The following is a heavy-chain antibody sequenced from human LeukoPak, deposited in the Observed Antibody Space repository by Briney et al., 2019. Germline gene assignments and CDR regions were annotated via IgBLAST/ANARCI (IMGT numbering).Heavy chain of an antibody. CDR1: GFTFSSYG. V-gene: IGHV3-33*01. J-gene: IGHJ4*02. CDR2: IWYDGSNK. Sequence: GGSLRLSCAASGFTFSSYGMHWVRQAPGKGLEWVAVIWYDGSNKYYADSVKGRFTISRDNSKNTLYLQMNSLRAEDTAVYYCATSSGYSSSWQPLGFVYGFDYWGQGTLVTVSS. D-gene: IGHD6-13*01. CDR3: ATSSGYSSSWQPLGFVYGFDY.